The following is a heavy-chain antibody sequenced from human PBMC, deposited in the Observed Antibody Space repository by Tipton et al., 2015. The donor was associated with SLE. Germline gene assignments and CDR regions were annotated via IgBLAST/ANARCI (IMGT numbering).Heavy chain of an antibody. J-gene: IGHJ4*02. CDR2: ISSSSRYI. CDR3: AKDRYCSSTSCYGEFDY. V-gene: IGHV3-21*04. Sequence: SLRLSCAASGFIFSDYSMNWVRQAPGKGLEWVSSISSSSRYIYHAESLKGRFTISRDNAKNSLYLQMNSLRTEDTALYYCAKDRYCSSTSCYGEFDYWGQGTLVTVSS. D-gene: IGHD2-2*01. CDR1: GFIFSDYS.